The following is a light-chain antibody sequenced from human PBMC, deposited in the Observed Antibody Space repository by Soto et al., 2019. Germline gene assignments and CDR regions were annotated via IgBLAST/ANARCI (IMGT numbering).Light chain of an antibody. CDR2: GNS. CDR3: QSYDSGLSGSV. V-gene: IGLV1-40*01. Sequence: QSVLTQPPSVSGAPGQRVTISCTGSSSNIGAGYDVHWYQQLPGTAPKLLIYGNSIRPSGVPDRFSGSKSGTSASLAITRLQAEDEADYYCQSYDSGLSGSVFGGGTKLTVL. CDR1: SSNIGAGYD. J-gene: IGLJ3*02.